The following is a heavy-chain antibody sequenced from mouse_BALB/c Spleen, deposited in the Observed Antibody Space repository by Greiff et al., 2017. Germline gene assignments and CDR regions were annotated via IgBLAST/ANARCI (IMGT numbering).Heavy chain of an antibody. CDR2: IYPGDGDT. J-gene: IGHJ4*01. CDR3: ARLRDYRF. CDR1: GYAFSSYW. V-gene: IGHV1-80*01. D-gene: IGHD2-14*01. Sequence: QVQLQQSGAVLVRPGSSVKISCKASGYAFSSYWMNWVKQRPGQGLEWIGQIYPGDGDTNYNGKFKGKATLTADKSSSTAYMQLSSLTSEDSAVYFCARLRDYRFWGQGTSVTVSS.